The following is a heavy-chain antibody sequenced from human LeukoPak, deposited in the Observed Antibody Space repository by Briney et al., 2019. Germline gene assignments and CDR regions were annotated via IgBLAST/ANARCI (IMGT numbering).Heavy chain of an antibody. CDR3: AREDNCSGGSCYSGDWFDP. CDR1: GFTFSSYS. Sequence: GGSLRLSCAASGFTFSSYSMNWVRQAPGQGLEWGSYISSSSSTIYYADSVKGRFTISRDNAKNSLYLQMNSLRAEDTAVYYCAREDNCSGGSCYSGDWFDPWGQGTLVTVSS. CDR2: ISSSSSTI. V-gene: IGHV3-48*01. D-gene: IGHD2-15*01. J-gene: IGHJ5*02.